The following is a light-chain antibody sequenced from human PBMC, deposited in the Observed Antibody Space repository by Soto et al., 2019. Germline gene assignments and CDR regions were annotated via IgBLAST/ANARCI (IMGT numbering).Light chain of an antibody. CDR1: QSVSSR. J-gene: IGKJ4*01. CDR3: QRYNNWPRAT. CDR2: RTS. Sequence: EIVLTQSPGTLSLSPGERATLSCRASQSVSSRLAWYQQKPGQAPRLLMFRTSSRATGFPARFSGSGSGTEFNLTISSLQSEDFGVYYCQRYNNWPRATFGGGTKV. V-gene: IGKV3-15*01.